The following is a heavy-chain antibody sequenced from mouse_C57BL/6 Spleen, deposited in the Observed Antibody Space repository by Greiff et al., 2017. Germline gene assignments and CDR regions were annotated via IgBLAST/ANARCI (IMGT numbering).Heavy chain of an antibody. D-gene: IGHD3-2*02. Sequence: EVKLMESGGGLVKPGGSLKLSCAASRFTFSDYGMHWVRQAPEKGLEWVAYISSGSSTIYYADTVKGRFTISRDNAKNTLFLQMTSLRSEDTAMYYCARRLGLYAMDYWGQGTSVTVSS. CDR2: ISSGSSTI. CDR3: ARRLGLYAMDY. CDR1: RFTFSDYG. J-gene: IGHJ4*01. V-gene: IGHV5-17*01.